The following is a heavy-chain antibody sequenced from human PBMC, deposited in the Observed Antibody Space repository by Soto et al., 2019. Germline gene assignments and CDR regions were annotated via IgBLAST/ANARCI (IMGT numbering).Heavy chain of an antibody. CDR2: IYYSGST. D-gene: IGHD3-9*01. Sequence: SETLSLTCTVSGGSISSYYWSWIRQPPGKGLEWIGYIYYSGSTNYNPSLKSRVTISVDTSKNQFSLKLSSVTAADTAVYYCARECDILTGYYKVRAFDIWGQGTMVTVSS. CDR1: GGSISSYY. CDR3: ARECDILTGYYKVRAFDI. J-gene: IGHJ3*02. V-gene: IGHV4-59*01.